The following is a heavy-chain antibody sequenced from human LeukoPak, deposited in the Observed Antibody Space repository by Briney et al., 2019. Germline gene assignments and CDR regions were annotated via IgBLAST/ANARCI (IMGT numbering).Heavy chain of an antibody. J-gene: IGHJ4*02. CDR3: ARSNYDILTGYSLYFDY. CDR2: IYVSGST. Sequence: PSETLSLTCTVSGGSISSYYWSWIWQPAGKGLEWIGRIYVSGSTNYNPSLKSRVTMSVDTSKNQFSLRLSSVTAADTAVYYCARSNYDILTGYSLYFDYWGQGTLVTVSS. CDR1: GGSISSYY. D-gene: IGHD3-9*01. V-gene: IGHV4-4*07.